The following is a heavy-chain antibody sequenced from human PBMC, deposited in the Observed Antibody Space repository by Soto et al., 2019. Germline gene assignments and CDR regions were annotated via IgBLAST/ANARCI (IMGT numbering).Heavy chain of an antibody. J-gene: IGHJ4*02. CDR2: ISYDGSNK. CDR1: GFTFSNYI. Sequence: GGSLRLSCAASGFTFSNYIMHWVRQAPGKGLEWVAIISYDGSNKYYADSVKGRFTISRDNSKNTLYLQMNSLRAEDTAVYYCAKVDYSASYFDYWGQGTLVTVSS. V-gene: IGHV3-30*18. CDR3: AKVDYSASYFDY. D-gene: IGHD1-26*01.